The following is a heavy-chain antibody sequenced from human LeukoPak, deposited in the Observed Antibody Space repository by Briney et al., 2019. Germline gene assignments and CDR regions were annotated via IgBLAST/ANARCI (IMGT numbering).Heavy chain of an antibody. CDR2: IYYSGST. Sequence: SETLSLTCTVSGGSISSYCWSWIRQPPGKGLEWIGYIYYSGSTNYNPSLKSRVTISVDTSKNQFSLKLSSVTAADTAVYYCARELIHDSSGCYQFFDYRGQGTLVTVSS. CDR1: GGSISSYC. J-gene: IGHJ4*02. V-gene: IGHV4-59*01. CDR3: ARELIHDSSGCYQFFDY. D-gene: IGHD3-22*01.